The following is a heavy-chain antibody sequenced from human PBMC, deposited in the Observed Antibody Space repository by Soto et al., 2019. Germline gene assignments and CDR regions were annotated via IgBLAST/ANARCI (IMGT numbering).Heavy chain of an antibody. J-gene: IGHJ4*02. CDR1: GFTFSSYA. D-gene: IGHD3-3*01. Sequence: GGSLRLSCAASGFTFSSYAMSWVRQAPGKGLEWVSAISGSGGSTYYADSVKGRFTISRDNSKNTLYLQMNSLRAEDTAVYYCAKVTYDFWSGTYFDYWGQGTLVTVSS. CDR3: AKVTYDFWSGTYFDY. V-gene: IGHV3-23*01. CDR2: ISGSGGST.